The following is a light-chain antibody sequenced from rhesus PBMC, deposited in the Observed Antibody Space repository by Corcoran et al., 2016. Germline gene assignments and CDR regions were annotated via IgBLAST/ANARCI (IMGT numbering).Light chain of an antibody. J-gene: IGKJ3*01. Sequence: DIQMTQSPSSLSPSVGDRVTITCRASQGISSWLVWYQQKPGKAPKLLIYKASSLQSGVPSRVSGSGSGTDFTLTISSLQPEDFATYYCQQYIRSPLTFGPGTKLDIK. V-gene: IGKV1-21*01. CDR1: QGISSW. CDR3: QQYIRSPLT. CDR2: KAS.